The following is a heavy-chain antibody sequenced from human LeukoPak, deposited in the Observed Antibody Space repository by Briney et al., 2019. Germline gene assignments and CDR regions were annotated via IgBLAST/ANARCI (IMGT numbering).Heavy chain of an antibody. CDR2: IIPIFGTA. D-gene: IGHD6-6*01. CDR3: ARAGYSSSSRGGYYYYGMDV. Sequence: SVKVSCKASGGTFISYAISWVRQAPGQGLEWVGGIIPIFGTANYAQKFQGRVTITADESTSTAYMELSSLRSEDTAVYYCARAGYSSSSRGGYYYYGMDVWGQGTTVTVSS. CDR1: GGTFISYA. V-gene: IGHV1-69*13. J-gene: IGHJ6*02.